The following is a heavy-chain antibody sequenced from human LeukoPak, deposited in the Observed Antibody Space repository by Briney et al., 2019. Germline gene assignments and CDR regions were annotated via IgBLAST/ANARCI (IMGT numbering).Heavy chain of an antibody. D-gene: IGHD6-19*01. CDR3: ARYTSGSYFDS. CDR2: IYKSGNT. CDR1: GFTVSSND. V-gene: IGHV3-53*01. J-gene: IGHJ4*02. Sequence: PGGSLRVSCAASGFTVSSNDMTWVRQAPGKGLEWVSVIYKSGNTFYSDSVKGRFTISRDNSKNTVYLQMDSPRAEDTAVYYCARYTSGSYFDSWGQGTLVTVSS.